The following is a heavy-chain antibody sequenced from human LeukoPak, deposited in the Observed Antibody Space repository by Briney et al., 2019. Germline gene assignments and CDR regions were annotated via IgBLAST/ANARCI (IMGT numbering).Heavy chain of an antibody. CDR1: GGSVSSGSYH. Sequence: PSETLSLTCTVSGGSVSSGSYHWSWIRQPPGKGLEWIGYIYYSGSTNYNPSLKSRVTISVDTSKDQFSLKLSSVTAADTAFYYCARGEYSSGWYDYWGQGTLVTVSS. CDR2: IYYSGST. J-gene: IGHJ4*02. V-gene: IGHV4-61*01. D-gene: IGHD6-19*01. CDR3: ARGEYSSGWYDY.